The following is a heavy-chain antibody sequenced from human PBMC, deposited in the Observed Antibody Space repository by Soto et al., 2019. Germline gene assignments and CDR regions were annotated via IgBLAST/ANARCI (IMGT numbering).Heavy chain of an antibody. J-gene: IGHJ3*02. CDR2: IYSGGST. CDR3: ARESGYDFWSGYSPHFDI. CDR1: GFTVSSNY. D-gene: IGHD3-3*01. Sequence: GGSLRLSCAASGFTVSSNYMSWVRQAPGKGLEWVSVIYSGGSTYYADSVKGRFTISRDNSKNTLYLQMNSLRAEDTAVYYCARESGYDFWSGYSPHFDIWGQGTMVTVSS. V-gene: IGHV3-66*01.